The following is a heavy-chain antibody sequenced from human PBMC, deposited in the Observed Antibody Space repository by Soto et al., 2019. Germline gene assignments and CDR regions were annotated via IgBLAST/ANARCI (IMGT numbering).Heavy chain of an antibody. CDR2: IDTSGST. CDR3: ARDNTGWDYYYYYYGMDV. Sequence: PSDSLSLTYSVPGGSISDHDWSWILDPAGKGLEWIGRIDTSGSTNYTPSLKSPVTMSVDTSKNQFSLKLSSVTAADTAVYYCARDNTGWDYYYYYYGMDVWGQGTTVT. V-gene: IGHV4-4*07. J-gene: IGHJ6*02. D-gene: IGHD6-19*01. CDR1: GGSISDHD.